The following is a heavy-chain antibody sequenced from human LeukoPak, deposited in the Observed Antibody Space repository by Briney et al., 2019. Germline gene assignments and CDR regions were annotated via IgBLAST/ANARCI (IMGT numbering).Heavy chain of an antibody. CDR2: ISGSGGST. D-gene: IGHD1-1*01. CDR1: GFTFSSYA. J-gene: IGHJ4*02. V-gene: IGHV3-23*01. CDR3: AKDGFPGTVEY. Sequence: PGGSLRLSCAASGFTFSSYAMSWVRQAPGKGLEWVSGISGSGGSTYYADSVKGRLTVSRDNSKNTLYLQMNSLRVEDTAVYYCAKDGFPGTVEYWGQGTLVTVSS.